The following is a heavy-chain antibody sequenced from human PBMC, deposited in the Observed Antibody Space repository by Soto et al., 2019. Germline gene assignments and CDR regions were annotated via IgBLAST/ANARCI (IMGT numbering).Heavy chain of an antibody. CDR1: GYTFTDYA. V-gene: IGHV1-3*01. D-gene: IGHD5-18*01. J-gene: IGHJ4*02. CDR3: ARDTGYTFGSLNY. Sequence: ASVKVSCKASGYTFTDYALHWVRQDPGQRLEWMGWMNAGVGNTLYSQKFQGRITITRDTSASTAYMELNSLKSEDTAIYYCARDTGYTFGSLNYWGPGTLVTVSS. CDR2: MNAGVGNT.